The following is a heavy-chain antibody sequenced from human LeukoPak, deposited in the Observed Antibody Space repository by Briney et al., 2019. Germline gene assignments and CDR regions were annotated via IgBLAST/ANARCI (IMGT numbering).Heavy chain of an antibody. J-gene: IGHJ5*02. CDR1: GFTFSSYA. D-gene: IGHD3-10*01. Sequence: PGGSLRLSCAASGFTFSSYAMHWVPQAPGKGLEWVAVISYDGSNKYYADSVKGRFTISRDNSKNTLYLQMNSLRAEDTAVYYCARDSLGSGSYGWFDPWGQGTLVTVSS. CDR2: ISYDGSNK. CDR3: ARDSLGSGSYGWFDP. V-gene: IGHV3-30-3*01.